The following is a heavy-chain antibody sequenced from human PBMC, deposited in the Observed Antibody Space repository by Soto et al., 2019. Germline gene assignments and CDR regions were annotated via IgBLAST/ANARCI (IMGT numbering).Heavy chain of an antibody. V-gene: IGHV3-53*01. J-gene: IGHJ3*01. Sequence: EVQLVESGGGLIQPGGSLRLSCAASGFTFSSNDMNWVRKAPGKGLEWVSLIYSGGSTYYAYSVKGRFTISRDNSKNTLYLQMSSLRAEDTAVYYCATRPLLPGAHWGQGTRVTGSS. D-gene: IGHD3-22*01. CDR3: ATRPLLPGAH. CDR2: IYSGGST. CDR1: GFTFSSND.